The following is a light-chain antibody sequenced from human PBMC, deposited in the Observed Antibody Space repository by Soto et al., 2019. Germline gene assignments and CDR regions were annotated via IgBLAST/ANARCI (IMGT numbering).Light chain of an antibody. CDR2: GAS. Sequence: EIVLTQSPGTLSLSPGERATLSCRASQSVSSSFLAWYQQKPGQAPRLLISGASSRATGVPDRFSGSGSGTDFSLTISRLEPEDFAVYYCQQYCSSPTFGQGTKLEIK. J-gene: IGKJ2*01. V-gene: IGKV3-20*01. CDR1: QSVSSSF. CDR3: QQYCSSPT.